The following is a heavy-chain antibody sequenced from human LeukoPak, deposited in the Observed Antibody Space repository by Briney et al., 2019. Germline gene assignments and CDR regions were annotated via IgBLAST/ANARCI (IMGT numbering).Heavy chain of an antibody. CDR2: ISGSGGST. J-gene: IGHJ4*02. CDR1: GFTFSSYA. Sequence: GGSLRLSCAASGFTFSSYAMSWVRQAPGKWLEWVSAISGSGGSTYYADSVKGRFTISRDNSKNTLHLQMNSLRAEDTAVYYCAKDPGYNWNDQYFDYWGQGTLVTVSS. V-gene: IGHV3-23*01. D-gene: IGHD1-1*01. CDR3: AKDPGYNWNDQYFDY.